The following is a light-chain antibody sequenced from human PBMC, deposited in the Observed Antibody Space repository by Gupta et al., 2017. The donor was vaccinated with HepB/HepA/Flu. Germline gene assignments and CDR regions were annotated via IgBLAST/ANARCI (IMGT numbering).Light chain of an antibody. CDR1: QSVEHG. V-gene: IGKV3-15*01. Sequence: EIVXTQSPATLSVSXGERITLSCRASQSVEHGLAWYQQKPGQAPRLLIYGASTRATGIPARFSGSGSETDFTLTISSLESEDFAIYYCQQYIHWPPNVTFGQGTKVEIK. CDR3: QQYIHWPPNVT. CDR2: GAS. J-gene: IGKJ1*01.